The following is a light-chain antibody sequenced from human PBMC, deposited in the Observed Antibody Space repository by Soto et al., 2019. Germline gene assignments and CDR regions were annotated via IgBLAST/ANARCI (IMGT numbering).Light chain of an antibody. CDR1: QSISSY. Sequence: DIQMTQSPSSLSASVGDRVTITCRASQSISSYLNWYQQKPGKAPKLLIYGASTRATGFPARFSGSGSGTEFTLTITSLQPDDLATYYCQQYNLYWTFGQGTKVDIK. J-gene: IGKJ1*01. CDR3: QQYNLYWT. V-gene: IGKV1-39*01. CDR2: GAS.